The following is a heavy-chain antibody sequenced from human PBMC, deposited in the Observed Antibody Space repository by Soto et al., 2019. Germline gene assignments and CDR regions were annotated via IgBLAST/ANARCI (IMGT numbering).Heavy chain of an antibody. V-gene: IGHV1-18*04. Sequence: ASVKVSCKASGYTFTSNAISWVRQAPGQGLEWMGWISSYNGDAKYAQKFQDRVTMTTDTSTSTAYMELRSLTSDDTAVYYCARKNGFCSGGSCYFWFGPWGQGTPVTVSS. CDR3: ARKNGFCSGGSCYFWFGP. CDR2: ISSYNGDA. CDR1: GYTFTSNA. J-gene: IGHJ5*02. D-gene: IGHD2-15*01.